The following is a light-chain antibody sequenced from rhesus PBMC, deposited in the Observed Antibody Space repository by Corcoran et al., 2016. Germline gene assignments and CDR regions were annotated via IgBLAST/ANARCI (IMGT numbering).Light chain of an antibody. Sequence: DIQMTQSPSSLSASVGDTVTITCRASQGISSYLAWYQQKPGKAPKLKIYKASTLQSGVPSRCSGSGSGTDFTLTISSLQPEDCATYYCQQHNSYPPTFGQGTKVEIK. CDR2: KAS. J-gene: IGKJ1*01. CDR3: QQHNSYPPT. CDR1: QGISSY. V-gene: IGKV1-25*01.